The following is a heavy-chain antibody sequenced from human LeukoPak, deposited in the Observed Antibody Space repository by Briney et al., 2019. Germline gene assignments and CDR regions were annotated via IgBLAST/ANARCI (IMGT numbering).Heavy chain of an antibody. D-gene: IGHD3-9*01. CDR1: GASISSNSYY. CDR2: IYYSGST. Sequence: PSETLSLTCAVSGASISSNSYYWGWIRQPPGKGLEWIGNIYYSGSTYYNPSLKSRVTISVDTSKNQFSLKLSSVTAADTAVYYCARAAVESYFDWLSTTRYYFDYWGQGTLVTVSS. J-gene: IGHJ4*02. V-gene: IGHV4-39*07. CDR3: ARAAVESYFDWLSTTRYYFDY.